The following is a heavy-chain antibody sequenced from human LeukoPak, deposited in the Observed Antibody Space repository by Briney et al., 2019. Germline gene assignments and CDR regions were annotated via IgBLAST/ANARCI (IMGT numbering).Heavy chain of an antibody. J-gene: IGHJ5*02. D-gene: IGHD1-7*01. CDR1: GYTFTGYY. V-gene: IGHV1-2*02. CDR2: INPNSGGT. CDR3: ARVRITGTTEVGWFDP. Sequence: ASVKVSCKASGYTFTGYYMHWVRQAPGQGLEWMGWINPNSGGTNYAQKFQGRVTMTRDTSISTAYMELSRLGSDDTAVYYCARVRITGTTEVGWFDPWGQGTLVTVSS.